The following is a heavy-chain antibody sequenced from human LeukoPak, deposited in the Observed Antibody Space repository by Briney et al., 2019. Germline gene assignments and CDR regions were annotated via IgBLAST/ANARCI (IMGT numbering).Heavy chain of an antibody. D-gene: IGHD6-6*01. V-gene: IGHV3-7*01. Sequence: GGSLRLSCEGTGFTFSRFWMNWVRQAPGQGLEWVANIKEDGSEKFYVDSVKGRFTISRDNAKNSLYLQMNSLRAEDTAVYYCARDREAARPGASDAFDIWGQGTMVTVSS. CDR1: GFTFSRFW. J-gene: IGHJ3*02. CDR3: ARDREAARPGASDAFDI. CDR2: IKEDGSEK.